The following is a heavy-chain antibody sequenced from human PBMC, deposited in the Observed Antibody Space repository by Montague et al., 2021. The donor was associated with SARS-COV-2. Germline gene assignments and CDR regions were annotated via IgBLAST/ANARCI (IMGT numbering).Heavy chain of an antibody. CDR3: ARENTVTTFGGPYYIDS. D-gene: IGHD4-17*01. CDR2: IYDSGST. V-gene: IGHV4-59*02. Sequence: SETLSLTCIVSGSSVRSYYWSWIRQPPGKGLEWIGYIYDSGSTNYNPSLKSRVTISVDTSKYQFSLKPSSVTAADTAVYYCARENTVTTFGGPYYIDSWGQGTLVTVSA. CDR1: GSSVRSYY. J-gene: IGHJ4*02.